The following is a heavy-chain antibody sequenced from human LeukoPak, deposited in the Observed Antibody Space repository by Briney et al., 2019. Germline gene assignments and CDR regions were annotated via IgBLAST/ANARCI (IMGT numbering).Heavy chain of an antibody. V-gene: IGHV1-46*01. Sequence: ASVKVSCKASGCTFTSYYMHWVRQAPGQGLEWMGIINPSGGSTSYAQKFQGRVTMTRDTSTSTVYMELSSLRSEDKAVYYCARVRGVLDAFDIWGQGTMVTVSS. CDR2: INPSGGST. CDR1: GCTFTSYY. J-gene: IGHJ3*02. CDR3: ARVRGVLDAFDI. D-gene: IGHD3-10*01.